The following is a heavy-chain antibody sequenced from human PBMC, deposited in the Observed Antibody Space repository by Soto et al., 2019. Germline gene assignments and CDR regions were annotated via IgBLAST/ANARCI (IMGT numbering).Heavy chain of an antibody. CDR3: ARDRYDFWSGNNYSSYYYGMDA. CDR2: IYYSGST. CDR1: GGSISSGDYY. Sequence: SETLSLTCTVSGGSISSGDYYWSWIRQPPGKGLEWIGYIYYSGSTYYNPSLESRVTISVDTSKNQFSLKLSSVTAADTAVYYCARDRYDFWSGNNYSSYYYGMDAWGQGTTVTVSS. J-gene: IGHJ6*02. D-gene: IGHD3-3*01. V-gene: IGHV4-30-4*01.